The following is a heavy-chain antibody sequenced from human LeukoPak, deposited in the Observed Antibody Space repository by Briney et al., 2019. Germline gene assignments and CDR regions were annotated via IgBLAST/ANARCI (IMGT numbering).Heavy chain of an antibody. D-gene: IGHD3-22*01. Sequence: SETLSLTCTVAGGSISSSSYCWSWIRQPPGKGLEWIGEINHSGSTNYNPSLKSRVTISVDTSKNQFSLKLSSVTAADTAVYYCARGRGSSAYWGQGTLVTVSS. CDR2: INHSGST. CDR3: ARGRGSSAY. V-gene: IGHV4-39*07. J-gene: IGHJ4*02. CDR1: GGSISSSSYC.